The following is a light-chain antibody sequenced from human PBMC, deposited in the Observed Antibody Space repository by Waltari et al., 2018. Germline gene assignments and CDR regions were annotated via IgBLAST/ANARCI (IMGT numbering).Light chain of an antibody. J-gene: IGKJ2*01. V-gene: IGKV1-39*01. CDR1: QNINIY. CDR2: AAS. Sequence: DYQLTQSPSSLSASVGDRVTIACRASQNINIYLNWYQQKPGKAPKLLINAASNLQGGVPSRFSGSGSGTDFTLSISSLQLEDFATYYCQQSYTTPTFGQGTELEIK. CDR3: QQSYTTPT.